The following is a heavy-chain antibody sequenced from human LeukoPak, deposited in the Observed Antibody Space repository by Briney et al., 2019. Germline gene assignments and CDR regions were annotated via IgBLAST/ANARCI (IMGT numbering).Heavy chain of an antibody. J-gene: IGHJ4*02. V-gene: IGHV4-31*03. CDR3: AREGPGRRDGYNYIDY. D-gene: IGHD5-24*01. CDR1: GGSISSGGYY. Sequence: SETLSLTCTVSGGSISSGGYYWCWIRQHPGKGLEWIGYIYYSGSTYYNPSLKSRVTISVDTSKNQFSLKLSSVTAADTAVYYCAREGPGRRDGYNYIDYWGQGTLVTVSS. CDR2: IYYSGST.